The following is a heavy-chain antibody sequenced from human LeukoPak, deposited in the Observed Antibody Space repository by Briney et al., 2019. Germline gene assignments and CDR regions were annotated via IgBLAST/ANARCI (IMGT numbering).Heavy chain of an antibody. CDR1: GYTFTSYG. V-gene: IGHV1-18*01. D-gene: IGHD6-13*01. Sequence: ASVKVSCKASGYTFTSYGISWVRQAPGQGLEWMGWISAYNGNTNYAQNLQGRVTMTTDTSTSTAYMELRSLRSDDTAVYYCARVSSSWSYKYYFDYWGQGTLVTVSS. CDR3: ARVSSSWSYKYYFDY. CDR2: ISAYNGNT. J-gene: IGHJ4*02.